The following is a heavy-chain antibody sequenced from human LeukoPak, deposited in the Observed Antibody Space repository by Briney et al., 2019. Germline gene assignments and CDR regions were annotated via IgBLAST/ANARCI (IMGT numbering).Heavy chain of an antibody. Sequence: PGGSLRLSCAASGFIFSNYWMSWVRQAPGKGLEWVANIKQDGSEKYYVDSVKGRFTISRDNAKNALYLQMNSLRAEDTAVYYCARVYHSTSGRAIDYWGQGTLVTVSS. V-gene: IGHV3-7*01. D-gene: IGHD6-6*01. CDR3: ARVYHSTSGRAIDY. J-gene: IGHJ4*02. CDR1: GFIFSNYW. CDR2: IKQDGSEK.